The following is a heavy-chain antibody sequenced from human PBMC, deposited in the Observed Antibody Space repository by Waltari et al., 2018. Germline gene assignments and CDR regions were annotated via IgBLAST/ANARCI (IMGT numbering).Heavy chain of an antibody. CDR2: INHSVST. J-gene: IGHJ6*02. Sequence: QVQLQQWGAGLLKPSETLSLTCAVYGGSFSGYYWSWIRQPPGKGLEWIGEINHSVSTNYPPSLKSRVTISVEPAKNQFYLKLSSVTAADTAVYDCARAGRTRYYYYGMDVWGQGTTVTVSS. CDR1: GGSFSGYY. V-gene: IGHV4-34*01. CDR3: ARAGRTRYYYYGMDV. D-gene: IGHD2-8*02.